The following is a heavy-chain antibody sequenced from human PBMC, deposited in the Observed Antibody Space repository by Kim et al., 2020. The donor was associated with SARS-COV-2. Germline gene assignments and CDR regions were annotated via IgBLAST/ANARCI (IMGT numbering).Heavy chain of an antibody. CDR1: GVSINTYY. Sequence: SETLSLTCTVSGVSINTYYWSWIRQPPGKGLEYIGYIHYSGSTNYNPSLKSRVTMSVDTSKNQFSLKLSSVTAADTAVYYCARGLSRMDVWGQGTMVTVSS. V-gene: IGHV4-59*13. CDR2: IHYSGST. CDR3: ARGLSRMDV. J-gene: IGHJ6*02.